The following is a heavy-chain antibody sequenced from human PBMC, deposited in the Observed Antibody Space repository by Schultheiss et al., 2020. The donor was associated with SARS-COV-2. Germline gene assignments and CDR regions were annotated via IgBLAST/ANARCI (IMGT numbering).Heavy chain of an antibody. CDR3: ARKRTYFDNTGYPDY. J-gene: IGHJ4*02. V-gene: IGHV3-21*01. D-gene: IGHD3-22*01. CDR2: ISSKNNYI. CDR1: GFTFSSYA. Sequence: GESLKISCAASGFTFSSYAMTWVRQAPGKGLEWVSSISSKNNYIYYADSVKGRFTVSRDNAKNSLYLQMSSLRADDTAVYYCARKRTYFDNTGYPDYSGQGTLVTVSS.